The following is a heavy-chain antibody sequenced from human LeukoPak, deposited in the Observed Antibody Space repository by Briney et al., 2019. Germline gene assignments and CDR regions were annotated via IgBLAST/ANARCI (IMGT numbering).Heavy chain of an antibody. CDR2: ISSSGDT. J-gene: IGHJ4*02. D-gene: IGHD1-26*01. CDR1: GFTFSTYA. CDR3: AKDAVGATAYYFDS. Sequence: PGGSLRLSCAASGFTFSTYAMSWVRQAPGKGLEWVSAISSSGDTYYAGSVKGRFTISRDNSKNTLYLQMNSLRGEDTAVYYCAKDAVGATAYYFDSWGQGTLVTVSS. V-gene: IGHV3-23*01.